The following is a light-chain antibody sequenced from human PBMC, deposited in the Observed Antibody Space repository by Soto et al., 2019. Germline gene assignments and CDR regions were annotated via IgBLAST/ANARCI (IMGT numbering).Light chain of an antibody. Sequence: LTQLPATLPRPPAARATLSCRACQSVSNDVLAWYQQKPGQAPRLIIYYAANRATGSPARCSGSGGSTDYFPTTVNRVHHEYFVYYCWQHGNSPAITFGQGTRLEIK. V-gene: IGKV3-11*01. CDR1: QSVSNDV. CDR2: YAA. CDR3: WQHGNSPAIT. J-gene: IGKJ5*01.